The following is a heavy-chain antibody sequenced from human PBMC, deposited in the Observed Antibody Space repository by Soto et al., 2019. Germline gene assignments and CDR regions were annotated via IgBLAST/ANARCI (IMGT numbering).Heavy chain of an antibody. V-gene: IGHV4-34*01. CDR2: INHSGST. Sequence: PSETLSLTCAVYGGSFSGYYWSWIRQPPGKGLEWIGEINHSGSTNYNPSLKSRVTISVDTSKNQFSLKLSSVTAADTAVYYRASLRGYSYGSNWFDPWGQGTLVTVSS. J-gene: IGHJ5*02. CDR3: ASLRGYSYGSNWFDP. D-gene: IGHD5-18*01. CDR1: GGSFSGYY.